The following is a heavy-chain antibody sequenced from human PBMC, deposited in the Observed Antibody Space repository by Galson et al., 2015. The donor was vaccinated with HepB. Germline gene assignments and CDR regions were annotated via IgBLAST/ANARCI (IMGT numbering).Heavy chain of an antibody. Sequence: CAISGDSVSNNSPAWNWIRQSPSSGLEWLGRTYYRSKWYIDYAESVKSRITINRDTSKNQFSLQLNSVTPDDTGVYYCARDPGYSLDYWGQGTQVTVSS. V-gene: IGHV6-1*01. CDR2: TYYRSKWYI. D-gene: IGHD5-18*01. CDR3: ARDPGYSLDY. CDR1: GDSVSNNSPA. J-gene: IGHJ4*02.